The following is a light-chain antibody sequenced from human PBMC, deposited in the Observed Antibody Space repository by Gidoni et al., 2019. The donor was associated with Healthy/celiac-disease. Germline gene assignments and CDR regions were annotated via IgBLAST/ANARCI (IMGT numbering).Light chain of an antibody. V-gene: IGLV3-19*01. CDR2: GKN. CDR3: NSRDSSGNHLGV. CDR1: SLRSYY. Sequence: SELTQDPAVSVALGQTVRITCQGDSLRSYYASWYQQKPGQAPVLVIYGKNNRPSGIPDRFSGSSSGNTASLTITGAQAEDEADYYCNSRDSSGNHLGVFGTGTKVTVX. J-gene: IGLJ1*01.